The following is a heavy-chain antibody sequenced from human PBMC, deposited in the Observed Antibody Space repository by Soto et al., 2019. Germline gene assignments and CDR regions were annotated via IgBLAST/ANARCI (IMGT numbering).Heavy chain of an antibody. J-gene: IGHJ6*02. Sequence: SGGSLRLSCAASGFTFSSYGMHWVRQAPGKGLEWVAVISYDGSNKYYADSVKGRFTISRDNSKNTLYLQMNSLRAEDTAVYYCAKDGSYGMDVWGQGTTVTVSS. CDR1: GFTFSSYG. V-gene: IGHV3-30*18. D-gene: IGHD5-12*01. CDR3: AKDGSYGMDV. CDR2: ISYDGSNK.